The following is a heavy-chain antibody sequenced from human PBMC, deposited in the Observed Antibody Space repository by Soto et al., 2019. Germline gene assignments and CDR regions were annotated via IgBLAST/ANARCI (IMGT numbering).Heavy chain of an antibody. V-gene: IGHV4-30-4*01. CDR1: GGSISSGDYY. CDR3: ASGTYYYDSSGPAYYYYGMDV. J-gene: IGHJ6*02. Sequence: SETLSLTCTVSGGSISSGDYYWSWIRQPPGKGLEWIGYIYYSGSTYYNPSLKSRVTISVDTSKNQFSLKLSSVTAADTAVYYCASGTYYYDSSGPAYYYYGMDVWGQGTTVTVSS. CDR2: IYYSGST. D-gene: IGHD3-22*01.